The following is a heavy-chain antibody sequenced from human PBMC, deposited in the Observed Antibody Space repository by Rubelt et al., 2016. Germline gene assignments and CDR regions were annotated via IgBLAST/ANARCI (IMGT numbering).Heavy chain of an antibody. Sequence: VHLVESGGGVVQPGRSLRLSCAASGSLFSGSGMSWVRQAPAKGLEWVANIKQDGSEKYYLASVKGRFTSSRDKAKNSLFLQRNSRRVEDTAVYYCASPRWGYWGQGTLLTVSS. D-gene: IGHD3-16*01. CDR3: ASPRWGY. CDR1: GSLFSGSG. J-gene: IGHJ4*02. CDR2: IKQDGSEK. V-gene: IGHV3-7*02.